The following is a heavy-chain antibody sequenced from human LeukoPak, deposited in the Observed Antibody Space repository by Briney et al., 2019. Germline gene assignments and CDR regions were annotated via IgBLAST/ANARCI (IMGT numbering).Heavy chain of an antibody. CDR1: GFTFSSYG. Sequence: QTEGSLRLSCAASGFTFSSYGMSWVRQAPGKGLEWVSAIRGSGDSTYSADSVKGRFTISRDNSKNTLFLQMNRLRVEDTAIYYCPNRGYSGYDSPKHASDIYRQGTIVTVTS. J-gene: IGHJ3*02. CDR3: PNRGYSGYDSPKHASDI. V-gene: IGHV3-23*01. D-gene: IGHD5-12*01. CDR2: IRGSGDST.